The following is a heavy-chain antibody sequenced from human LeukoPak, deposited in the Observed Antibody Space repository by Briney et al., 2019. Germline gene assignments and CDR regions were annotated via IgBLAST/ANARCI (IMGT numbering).Heavy chain of an antibody. J-gene: IGHJ4*02. CDR2: ISYDGSNK. Sequence: GGSLRLSCAASGFTFSSYGMHWVRQAPGKGLEWVAVISYDGSNKYYADSVKGRFTISRDNSKNTLYLQMNSLRAEDTAVYYCAKDVYFDWLLFTPSFDYWGQGTLVTVSS. CDR1: GFTFSSYG. D-gene: IGHD3-9*01. V-gene: IGHV3-30*18. CDR3: AKDVYFDWLLFTPSFDY.